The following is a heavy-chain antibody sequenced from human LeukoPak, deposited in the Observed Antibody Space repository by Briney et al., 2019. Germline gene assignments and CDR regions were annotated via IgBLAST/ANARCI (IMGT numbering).Heavy chain of an antibody. V-gene: IGHV3-30-3*01. CDR2: ISYDGSNK. Sequence: PGRSLRLSCAASGFTFSSYAMHWVRQAPGKGLEWVAVISYDGSNKYYADSVKGRFTISRDNSKNTLYLQMNSLRAEDTAVYYCARGATVVTPCDYWGQGTLVTVYS. J-gene: IGHJ4*02. CDR3: ARGATVVTPCDY. CDR1: GFTFSSYA. D-gene: IGHD4-23*01.